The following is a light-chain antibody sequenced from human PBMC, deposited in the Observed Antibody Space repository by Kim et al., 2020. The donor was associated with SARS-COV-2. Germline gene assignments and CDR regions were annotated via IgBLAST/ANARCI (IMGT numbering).Light chain of an antibody. CDR1: SSDVGGYNY. CDR3: CSYAGRYTFV. J-gene: IGLJ1*01. V-gene: IGLV2-11*01. CDR2: DVS. Sequence: GQSVSISCTGTSSDVGGYNYVSWYQQHPGKAPKLLVYDVSGRPSGVPDRFSGSKSGNTASLTISGLQAEDEADYFCCSYAGRYTFVFGAGTKVTVL.